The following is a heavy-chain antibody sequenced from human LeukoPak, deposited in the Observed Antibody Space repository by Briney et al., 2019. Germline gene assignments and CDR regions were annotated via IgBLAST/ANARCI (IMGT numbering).Heavy chain of an antibody. CDR2: ISWNSGSI. D-gene: IGHD4-17*01. J-gene: IGHJ5*02. CDR1: GFTFDDYA. V-gene: IGHV3-9*01. CDR3: AKDHSPYGDYVENWFDP. Sequence: GGSLRLSCAASGFTFDDYAMHWVRQAPGKGLEWVSGISWNSGSIGYADSVKGRSTISRDNAKNSLYLQMNSLRAEDTALYYCAKDHSPYGDYVENWFDPWGQGTLVTVSS.